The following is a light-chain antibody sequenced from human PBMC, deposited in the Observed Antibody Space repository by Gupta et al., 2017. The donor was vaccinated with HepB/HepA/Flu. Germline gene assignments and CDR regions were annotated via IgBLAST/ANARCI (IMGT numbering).Light chain of an antibody. V-gene: IGLV4-69*01. CDR3: QTWGTGFWV. CDR2: LNSDGSH. CDR1: SGHSSYA. J-gene: IGLJ3*02. Sequence: QLVLPQSPSASASLGASVKLTCTLSSGHSSYAIAWHQQQPEKGPRYLMKLNSDGSHSKGDGIPDRFSGSSSGAERYPPITSLQSEDEADYYYQTWGTGFWVFGGGTKLTVL.